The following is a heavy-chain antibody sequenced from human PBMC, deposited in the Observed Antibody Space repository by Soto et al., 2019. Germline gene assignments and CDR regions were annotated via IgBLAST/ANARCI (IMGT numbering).Heavy chain of an antibody. J-gene: IGHJ4*02. V-gene: IGHV3-21*01. CDR3: ARDLGEVSAI. CDR2: ISSSSSYI. Sequence: GGSLRLSCVASGFTFSSSTMSWVRQAPGKGLEWVSAISSSSSYIYYADSLKGRFSISRDNAKNSLYLQMHSLRAEDTALYYCARDLGEVSAICGQGHLVTVYS. D-gene: IGHD3-10*01. CDR1: GFTFSSST.